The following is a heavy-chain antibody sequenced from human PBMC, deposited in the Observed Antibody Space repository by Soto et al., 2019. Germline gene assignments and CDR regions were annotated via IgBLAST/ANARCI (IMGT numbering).Heavy chain of an antibody. V-gene: IGHV3-13*01. Sequence: EVQLVESGGGLVQPGGSLRLSCAASGFTLSSYDIHWVRQATGEGLEWVSGIGSGGDTHYADSVKGRFTISRENGENSLYLQMNSLRAGDTAVYYCRRKTGPTAMGVWGQGATVTLSS. D-gene: IGHD2-21*02. CDR1: GFTLSSYD. CDR2: IGSGGDT. J-gene: IGHJ6*02. CDR3: RRKTGPTAMGV.